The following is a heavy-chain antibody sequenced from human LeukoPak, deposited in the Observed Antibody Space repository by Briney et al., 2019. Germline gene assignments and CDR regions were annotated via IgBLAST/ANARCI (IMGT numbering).Heavy chain of an antibody. D-gene: IGHD6-13*01. Sequence: GGSLRLSCAASGFTFSSYEMNWVRQAPGKGLEWVGRIKSKTDGGTTDYAAPVKGRFTISRDDSKNTLYLQMNSLKTEDTAVYYCTTPAEPGYSSSWSTEDAFDIWGQGTMVTVSS. CDR2: IKSKTDGGTT. J-gene: IGHJ3*02. CDR3: TTPAEPGYSSSWSTEDAFDI. CDR1: GFTFSSYE. V-gene: IGHV3-15*01.